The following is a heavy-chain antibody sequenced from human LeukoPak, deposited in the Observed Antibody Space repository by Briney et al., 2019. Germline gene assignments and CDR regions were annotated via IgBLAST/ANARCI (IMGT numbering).Heavy chain of an antibody. J-gene: IGHJ4*02. CDR1: GGSFSGYY. Sequence: SETLSLTRAVYGGSFSGYYWSWIRQPPGKGLEWIGEINHSGSTNYNPSLKSRVTISVDTSKNQFSLKLSSVTAADTAVYYCARETQSRDFDYWGQGTLVTVSS. CDR2: INHSGST. CDR3: ARETQSRDFDY. D-gene: IGHD6-13*01. V-gene: IGHV4-34*01.